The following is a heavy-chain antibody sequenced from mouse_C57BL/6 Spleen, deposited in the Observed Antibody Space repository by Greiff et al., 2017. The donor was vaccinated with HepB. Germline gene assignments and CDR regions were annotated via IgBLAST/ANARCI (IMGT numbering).Heavy chain of an antibody. CDR1: GFNIKNTY. V-gene: IGHV14-3*01. J-gene: IGHJ3*01. CDR3: APSWYYGSPWFAY. CDR2: IDPANGNT. D-gene: IGHD1-1*01. Sequence: DVKLVESVAELVRPGASVKLSCTASGFNIKNTYMHWVKQRPEQGLEWIGRIDPANGNTKYAPKFQGKATITADTSSNTAYLQLSSLTSEDTAIYYCAPSWYYGSPWFAYWGQGTLVTVSA.